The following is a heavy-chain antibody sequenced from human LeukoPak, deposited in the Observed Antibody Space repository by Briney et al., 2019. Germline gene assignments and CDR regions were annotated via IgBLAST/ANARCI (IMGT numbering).Heavy chain of an antibody. CDR2: INHSGST. J-gene: IGHJ6*02. V-gene: IGHV4-34*01. Sequence: SETLSLTCAVYGGSFSGYYWSWIRQPPGKGLEWIGEINHSGSTNYNPSLKSRVTISVDTSKNQFSLKLSSVTAADTAVYYCARGPGYSSSWPGYYYYYYGMDVWGQGTTVTVSS. D-gene: IGHD6-13*01. CDR3: ARGPGYSSSWPGYYYYYYGMDV. CDR1: GGSFSGYY.